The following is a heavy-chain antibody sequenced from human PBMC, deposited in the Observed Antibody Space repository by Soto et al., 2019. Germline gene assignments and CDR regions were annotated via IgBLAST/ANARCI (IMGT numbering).Heavy chain of an antibody. CDR1: GFTFSSYW. J-gene: IGHJ4*02. V-gene: IGHV3-7*05. D-gene: IGHD2-2*01. CDR2: IKQDGSEK. CDR3: AKSLSAIPGDS. Sequence: EVQLVESGGGLVQSGGSLRLSCAASGFTFSSYWMSWVRQGPGKGLEWVANIKQDGSEKYYVDSVKGRFTISRDNAKNSLYLQMTSLRAEDTAVYHCAKSLSAIPGDSWGQGTLVTVSS.